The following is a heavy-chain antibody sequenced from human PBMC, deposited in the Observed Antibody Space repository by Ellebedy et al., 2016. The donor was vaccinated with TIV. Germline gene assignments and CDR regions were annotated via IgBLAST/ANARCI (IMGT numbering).Heavy chain of an antibody. CDR3: AKGTTMMVYAPFDY. V-gene: IGHV3-48*01. CDR2: ISSSSSTI. Sequence: GESLKISCGASGFSISYYAMHWVRQAPGKGLEWVSYISSSSSTIYYADSVKGRFTISRDNAKNSLYLQMNSLRAEDTAVYYCAKGTTMMVYAPFDYWGQGTLVTVSS. CDR1: GFSISYYA. D-gene: IGHD2-8*01. J-gene: IGHJ4*02.